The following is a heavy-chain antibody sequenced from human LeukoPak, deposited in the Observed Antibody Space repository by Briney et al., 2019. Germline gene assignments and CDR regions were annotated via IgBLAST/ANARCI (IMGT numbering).Heavy chain of an antibody. CDR3: AREGDLNTVTPIFDH. CDR2: ISDHNGNT. J-gene: IGHJ4*02. CDR1: GYTFTSYR. Sequence: ASVRVSCTASGYTFTSYRISWVRQAPGQGLEWMGWISDHNGNTNYVQKFQGRVTMTTDTSTSTAYMELRSLRSDDTAVYYCAREGDLNTVTPIFDHWGQGTLVTVSS. V-gene: IGHV1-18*01. D-gene: IGHD4-17*01.